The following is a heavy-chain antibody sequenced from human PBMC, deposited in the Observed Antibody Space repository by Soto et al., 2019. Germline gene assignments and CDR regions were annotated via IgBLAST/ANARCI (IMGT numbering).Heavy chain of an antibody. CDR2: ISYDGSNK. CDR1: GFTFSSYA. CDR3: ARGSIVVVPAGHFGMDV. J-gene: IGHJ6*02. Sequence: LRLSCAASGFTFSSYAMHWVRQAPGKGLEWVAVISYDGSNKYYADSVKGRFTISRDNSKNTLYLQMNSLRAVDTAVYYCARGSIVVVPAGHFGMDVWGQGTTVTVSS. V-gene: IGHV3-30-3*01. D-gene: IGHD2-2*01.